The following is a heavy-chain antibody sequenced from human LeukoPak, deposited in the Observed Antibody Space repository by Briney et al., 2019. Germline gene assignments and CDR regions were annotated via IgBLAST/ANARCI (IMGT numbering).Heavy chain of an antibody. V-gene: IGHV3-30*18. Sequence: PGGSLRLSCAASGFTFSSYAMSWVRQAPGKGLEWVAVISYDGSNKYYADSVKGRFTISRDNSKNTLYLQMNSLRAEDTAVYYCAKYLKRLVPFDYWGQGTLVTVSS. J-gene: IGHJ4*02. CDR1: GFTFSSYA. CDR3: AKYLKRLVPFDY. CDR2: ISYDGSNK. D-gene: IGHD6-19*01.